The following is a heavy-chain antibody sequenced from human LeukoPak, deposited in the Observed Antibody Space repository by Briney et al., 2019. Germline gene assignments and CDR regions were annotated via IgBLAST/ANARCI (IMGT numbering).Heavy chain of an antibody. D-gene: IGHD4-17*01. J-gene: IGHJ4*02. V-gene: IGHV1-3*04. CDR3: ARNTETAVPLPYYFDY. CDR1: GYTFTSYA. CDR2: INTGNGNT. Sequence: ASVKVSCKASGYTFTSYAIHWVRQAPGQRLECMGWINTGNGNTKYSQKFQGRVTITRDTSASTAYMDLSSLRSEDTAVYYCARNTETAVPLPYYFDYWGQGTLVTVSS.